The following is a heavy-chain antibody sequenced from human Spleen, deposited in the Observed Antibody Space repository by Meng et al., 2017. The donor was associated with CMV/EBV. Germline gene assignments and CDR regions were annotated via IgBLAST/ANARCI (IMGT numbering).Heavy chain of an antibody. J-gene: IGHJ3*02. V-gene: IGHV3-21*04. CDR2: ISSSSSYI. CDR1: GFTFSSYS. D-gene: IGHD3-16*01. Sequence: GESLKISCAASGFTFSSYSMNWVRQAPGKGLEWVSSISSSSSYIYYADSVKGRFTISRDNAKNSLYLQMNSLRAEDTAVYYCAKFSLMGGYLSGDAFDIWGQGTMVTVSS. CDR3: AKFSLMGGYLSGDAFDI.